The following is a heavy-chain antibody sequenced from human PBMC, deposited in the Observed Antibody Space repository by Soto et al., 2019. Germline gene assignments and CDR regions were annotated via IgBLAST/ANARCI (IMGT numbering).Heavy chain of an antibody. CDR3: VRTSSY. D-gene: IGHD2-2*01. Sequence: EVQLVASGGGLIQPGGSLRLSCAASGFAVNSDYMSWVRQAPGKGLEWVSVLYGGGTTHYSDSVKGRFTISRDNSKNTVFLQRNRLRAEDTAVYYCVRTSSYWGQGTRVIVSS. CDR2: LYGGGTT. CDR1: GFAVNSDY. J-gene: IGHJ4*02. V-gene: IGHV3-53*01.